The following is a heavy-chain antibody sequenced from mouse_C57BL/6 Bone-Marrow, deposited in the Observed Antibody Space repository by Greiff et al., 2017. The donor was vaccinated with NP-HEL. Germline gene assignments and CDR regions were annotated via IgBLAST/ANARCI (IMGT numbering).Heavy chain of an antibody. D-gene: IGHD2-4*01. Sequence: VKLVESDAELVKPGASVKISCKVSGYTFTDHTIHWMKQRPEQGLEWIGYIYPRDGSTKYNEKFKGKATLTADKSSSTAYMQLNSLTSEDSAVYFCARGGLRRLWYFDVWGTGTTVTVSS. CDR3: ARGGLRRLWYFDV. CDR1: GYTFTDHT. V-gene: IGHV1-78*01. J-gene: IGHJ1*03. CDR2: IYPRDGST.